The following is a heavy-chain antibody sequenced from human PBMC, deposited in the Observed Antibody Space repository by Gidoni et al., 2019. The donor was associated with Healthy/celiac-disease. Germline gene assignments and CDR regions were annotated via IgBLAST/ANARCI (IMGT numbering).Heavy chain of an antibody. CDR1: GGSISSSSYY. V-gene: IGHV4-39*01. CDR2: IYYGGIT. D-gene: IGHD2-2*01. Sequence: QLQLQESGPGLVKPTETPSLTCTVSGGSISSSSYYWGWSRQPPGEGLEWIGSIYYGGITYYHPSLKSRVTISVDTSKNQFSLKLSSVTAADTALYYCARPRVGYDAFDIWGQGTMVTVSS. CDR3: ARPRVGYDAFDI. J-gene: IGHJ3*02.